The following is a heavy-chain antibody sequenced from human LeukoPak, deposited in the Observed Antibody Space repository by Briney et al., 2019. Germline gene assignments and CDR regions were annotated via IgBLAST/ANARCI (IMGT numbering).Heavy chain of an antibody. Sequence: GGSLRLSCAASGFTFSYYSMNWVRQAPGKGLEWVSYISSSSSTIYYADSVKGRFTISRDNTKNSLYLQMNSLRAEDTAVYYCARVSGSDYYYYYYMDVWGKGTTVTVSS. V-gene: IGHV3-48*01. J-gene: IGHJ6*03. CDR1: GFTFSYYS. D-gene: IGHD1-26*01. CDR3: ARVSGSDYYYYYYMDV. CDR2: ISSSSSTI.